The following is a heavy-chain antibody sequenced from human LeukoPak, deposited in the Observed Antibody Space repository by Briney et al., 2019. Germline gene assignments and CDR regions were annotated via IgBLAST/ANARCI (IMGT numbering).Heavy chain of an antibody. CDR1: GFTFSKYA. J-gene: IGHJ4*02. CDR3: AKYISDSGAYYGFDY. D-gene: IGHD3-10*01. Sequence: PGGSLRLSCAASGFTFSKYAMTWVRQAPGKGLEWVSAITARGTTTYYADSVKGRFTISRDDSKNTLSLQMDSLSAEDTALYYCAKYISDSGAYYGFDYWGQGTLVTVSS. CDR2: ITARGTTT. V-gene: IGHV3-23*01.